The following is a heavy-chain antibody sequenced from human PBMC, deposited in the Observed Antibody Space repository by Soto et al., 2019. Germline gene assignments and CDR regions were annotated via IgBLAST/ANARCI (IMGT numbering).Heavy chain of an antibody. Sequence: GGSLRLSCAASGFIFSNYWMTWVRQVPGKGLEWVANIKRDGSEKDYVGSVKGRFTISRDYAKNSLYLQMNSLRAEDTAVYYCGRVCGGDCGGAFDFWGQGTMVTVSS. CDR1: GFIFSNYW. J-gene: IGHJ3*01. CDR3: GRVCGGDCGGAFDF. V-gene: IGHV3-7*03. D-gene: IGHD2-21*02. CDR2: IKRDGSEK.